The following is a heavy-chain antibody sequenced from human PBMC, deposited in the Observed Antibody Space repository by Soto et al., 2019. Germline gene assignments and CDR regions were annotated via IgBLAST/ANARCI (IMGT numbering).Heavy chain of an antibody. Sequence: QVQLVESGGGVVQPGRSLRLSCAASGFTFSSHGMHWVRQAPGKGLEWVAVISSDESNKFYADSVRGRFTISRDISKKTLYLQMNSLRAEDTAVYYCAKDPASDTSMLTNWFDPWGQGTLVTVSS. CDR2: ISSDESNK. D-gene: IGHD5-18*01. CDR3: AKDPASDTSMLTNWFDP. J-gene: IGHJ5*02. CDR1: GFTFSSHG. V-gene: IGHV3-30*18.